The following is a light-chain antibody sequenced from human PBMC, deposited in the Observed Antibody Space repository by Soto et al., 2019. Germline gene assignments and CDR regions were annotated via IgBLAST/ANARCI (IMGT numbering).Light chain of an antibody. J-gene: IGLJ2*01. CDR2: DNN. Sequence: QSVLTQPPSVSAAPGQKVTISCSGSSSNIGNNYVSWYQQLPGTAPKLLIYDNNKRPSGIPDRFSGSKSGTSATLGITGLQTGDEAIYYCASKTTSSTVLFGGGTKLTVL. V-gene: IGLV1-51*01. CDR1: SSNIGNNY. CDR3: ASKTTSSTVL.